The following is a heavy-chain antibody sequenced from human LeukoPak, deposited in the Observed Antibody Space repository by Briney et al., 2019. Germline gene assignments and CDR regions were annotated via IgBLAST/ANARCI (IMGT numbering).Heavy chain of an antibody. CDR2: IKSKTDGGTI. CDR3: STPSF. V-gene: IGHV3-15*07. J-gene: IGHJ4*02. Sequence: PGGSLSLSCATSGFIFTNAWMKWVRQAPGKGLEWVGRIKSKTDGGTIDYAAPVKGRFTISRDDSKNTLYLQMDNLKTEDTAIYYCSTPSFWGQGTLVTVSS. CDR1: GFIFTNAW.